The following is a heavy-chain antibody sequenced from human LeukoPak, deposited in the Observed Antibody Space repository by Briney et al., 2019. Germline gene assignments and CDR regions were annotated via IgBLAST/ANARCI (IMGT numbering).Heavy chain of an antibody. CDR3: AREIVVVVAATLENWFDP. J-gene: IGHJ5*02. V-gene: IGHV1-2*02. Sequence: ASVKVSCKASGYTFTGYYMHWVRQAPGQGLEWMGWINPNSGGTNYAQKFQGRVTMTRDTSISTAYMELSRLRSDDTAVYYCAREIVVVVAATLENWFDPWGQGTLVTVSS. D-gene: IGHD2-15*01. CDR2: INPNSGGT. CDR1: GYTFTGYY.